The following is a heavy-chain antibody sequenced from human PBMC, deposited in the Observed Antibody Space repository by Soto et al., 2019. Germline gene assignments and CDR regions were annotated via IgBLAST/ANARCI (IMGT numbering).Heavy chain of an antibody. CDR2: INTNTGNP. J-gene: IGHJ6*01. V-gene: IGHV7-4-1*01. D-gene: IGHD5-18*01. CDR1: GYTFTSYA. Sequence: GASVKVSCKASGYTFTSYAMNWVRQAPGQGLEWMGWINTNTGNPTYAQGFTGRFVFSLDTSVSTAYLQICSLKAEDTAVYYCARGRATAMVFQIYYYYGMEVWGQGTTVSVSS. CDR3: ARGRATAMVFQIYYYYGMEV.